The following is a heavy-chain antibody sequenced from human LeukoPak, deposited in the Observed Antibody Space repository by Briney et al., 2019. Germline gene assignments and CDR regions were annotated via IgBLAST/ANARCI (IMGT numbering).Heavy chain of an antibody. J-gene: IGHJ4*02. CDR1: GFTFSSYE. CDR3: AREGNSYGDNFFDY. Sequence: GGSLRLSCAASGFTFSSYEMNWVRQAPGKGLGWVSYISGSGSTKYYADSVKGRFSISRDNAKNSLFLQMNSLRAEDTAVYYCAREGNSYGDNFFDYWGQGTLVTVSS. V-gene: IGHV3-48*03. CDR2: ISGSGSTK. D-gene: IGHD5-18*01.